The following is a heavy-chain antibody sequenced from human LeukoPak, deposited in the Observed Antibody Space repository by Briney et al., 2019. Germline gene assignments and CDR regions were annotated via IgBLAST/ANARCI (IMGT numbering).Heavy chain of an antibody. Sequence: ASVKVSCKASGGTFSSYAISWVRQAPGQGLEWMGGIIPIFGTANYAQKFQGRVTITADESTSTAYMELSSLRSEDTAVYYCARDWRPDYYDFDPNTYFDYWGQGTLVTVSS. J-gene: IGHJ4*02. CDR3: ARDWRPDYYDFDPNTYFDY. D-gene: IGHD3-22*01. CDR1: GGTFSSYA. CDR2: IIPIFGTA. V-gene: IGHV1-69*13.